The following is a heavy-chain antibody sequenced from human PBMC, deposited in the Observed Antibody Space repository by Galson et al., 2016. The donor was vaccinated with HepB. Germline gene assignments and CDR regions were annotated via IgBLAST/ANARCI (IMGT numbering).Heavy chain of an antibody. CDR1: GFTFSSYG. Sequence: SLRLSCAASGFTFSSYGMHWVRQAPGTGLEWVAAISTSGGSTEYADSVRGRFTISRDNSKNMLYLQMNSLRAEDSALYYCAKGTTRLGDNWGQGTLVTVSS. CDR2: ISTSGGST. D-gene: IGHD4-11*01. J-gene: IGHJ4*02. CDR3: AKGTTRLGDN. V-gene: IGHV3-23*01.